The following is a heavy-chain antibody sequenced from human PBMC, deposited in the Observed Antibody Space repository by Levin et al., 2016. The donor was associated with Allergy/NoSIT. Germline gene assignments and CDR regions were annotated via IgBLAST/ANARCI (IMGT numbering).Heavy chain of an antibody. V-gene: IGHV3-23*01. D-gene: IGHD1-26*01. J-gene: IGHJ4*02. CDR2: ISDSGTMT. Sequence: WIRQPPGKGLEWVAAISDSGTMTNYAGSVKGRFAISRDNSRNSLYLQMNSLRAEDTAVYYCVRKASGSFVFDYWGQGTLVTVSS. CDR3: VRKASGSFVFDY.